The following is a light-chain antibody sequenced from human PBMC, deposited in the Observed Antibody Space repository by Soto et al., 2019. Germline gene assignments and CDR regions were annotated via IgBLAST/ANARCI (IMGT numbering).Light chain of an antibody. CDR3: ETWDSNTHGG. CDR1: SGHSSYI. Sequence: QSVLTQSSSASASLGSSVKLTCTLSSGHSSYIIAWHQQQPGKAPRYLMKLEGSGSYNKGSGVPDRFSGSSSGADRYLTISNLQFEDEADYYCETWDSNTHGGFGGGTKGTVL. CDR2: LEGSGSY. V-gene: IGLV4-60*02. J-gene: IGLJ3*02.